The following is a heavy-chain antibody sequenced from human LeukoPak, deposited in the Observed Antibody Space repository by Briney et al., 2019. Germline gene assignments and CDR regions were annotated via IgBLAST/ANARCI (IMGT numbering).Heavy chain of an antibody. CDR3: ARLSSGDGMDV. J-gene: IGHJ6*02. Sequence: SETLSLTCTVSGGSISSSSYYWGWIRQPPGKGLEWIGSIYYSGSTYYNPSLKSRVTISVDTSKNQFSLKLSSVTAADTAVYYCARLSSGDGMDVWGQGTTVTVSS. V-gene: IGHV4-39*07. CDR1: GGSISSSSYY. D-gene: IGHD3-22*01. CDR2: IYYSGST.